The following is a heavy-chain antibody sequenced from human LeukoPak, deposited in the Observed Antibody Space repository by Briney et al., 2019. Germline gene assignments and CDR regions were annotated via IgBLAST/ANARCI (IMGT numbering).Heavy chain of an antibody. CDR1: GFTFSYYG. V-gene: IGHV3-30*02. CDR2: LQYNGNNK. J-gene: IGHJ6*03. D-gene: IGHD2-21*01. CDR3: AKDGVVVVIGYYYYMDV. Sequence: PGGSLRLSCAASGFTFSYYGMHWVRQAPGKGLEWVAFLQYNGNNKYYADTVKGRFTISRDNSKNTLYLQMNSLRAEDTAVYYCAKDGVVVVIGYYYYMDVWGKGTTVTVSS.